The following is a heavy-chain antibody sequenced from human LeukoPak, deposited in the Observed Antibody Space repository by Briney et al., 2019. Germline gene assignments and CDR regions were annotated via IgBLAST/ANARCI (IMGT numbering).Heavy chain of an antibody. CDR3: AKDDTTMAPQQGSYGLDV. Sequence: PGGSLRLSCAASGFTFSSFGIHWVRQAPGKGLEWVAFIPYDGSNKYYADSVKGRFTISRDNPKNTLYLQLNHLRAEDTAVYYCAKDDTTMAPQQGSYGLDVWGQGTTVTVSS. CDR1: GFTFSSFG. V-gene: IGHV3-30*02. CDR2: IPYDGSNK. D-gene: IGHD5-18*01. J-gene: IGHJ6*02.